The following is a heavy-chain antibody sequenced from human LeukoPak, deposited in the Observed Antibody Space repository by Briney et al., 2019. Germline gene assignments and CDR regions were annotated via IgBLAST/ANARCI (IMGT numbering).Heavy chain of an antibody. CDR3: AREGDGYNLETAFDY. CDR1: EGTFTSYA. Sequence: SVKVSCKASEGTFTSYAISWVRQAPGQGLEWMGRIIPIFGRANYAQKFQGRVTITTDESTSPTYTELSNLRFEDPAVYYCAREGDGYNLETAFDYWGQGTLVTVSS. J-gene: IGHJ4*02. V-gene: IGHV1-69*05. CDR2: IIPIFGRA. D-gene: IGHD5-24*01.